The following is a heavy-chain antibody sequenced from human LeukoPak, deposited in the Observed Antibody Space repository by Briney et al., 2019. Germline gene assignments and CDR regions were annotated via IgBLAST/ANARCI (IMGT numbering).Heavy chain of an antibody. CDR2: IYYSGST. D-gene: IGHD3-22*01. V-gene: IGHV4-39*01. CDR1: GGSISSSSYY. CDR3: ARHYYDSSGYPGSMDV. Sequence: TSETLSLTCTVSGGSISSSSYYWGWIRQPPGKGLEWIGSIYYSGSTYYNPSLKSRVTISVDTSKNQFSLKLSSVTAADTAVYYCARHYYDSSGYPGSMDVWGQGTTVTVSS. J-gene: IGHJ6*01.